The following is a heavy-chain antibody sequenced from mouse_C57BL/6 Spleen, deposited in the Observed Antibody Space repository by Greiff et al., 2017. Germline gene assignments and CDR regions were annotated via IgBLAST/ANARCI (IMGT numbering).Heavy chain of an antibody. Sequence: QVQLQQPGAELVRPGSSVKLSCKASGYTFTSYWMDWVKQRPGQGLEWIGNIYPSDSETHYNQKFKDKATLTVDKSSSTAYMQRSSLTSEDSAVYYCARGDDGHWYFDVWGTGTTVTVSS. J-gene: IGHJ1*03. CDR2: IYPSDSET. D-gene: IGHD2-3*01. V-gene: IGHV1-61*01. CDR3: ARGDDGHWYFDV. CDR1: GYTFTSYW.